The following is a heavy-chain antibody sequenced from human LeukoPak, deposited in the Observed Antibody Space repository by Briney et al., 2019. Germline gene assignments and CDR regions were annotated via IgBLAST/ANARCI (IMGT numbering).Heavy chain of an antibody. CDR2: ISSASNTI. CDR3: ARDGWFGDYNWFDP. V-gene: IGHV3-48*01. D-gene: IGHD3-10*01. J-gene: IGHJ5*02. Sequence: GGSLTLSCADSGFTFSSYSMDWVRQAPGKGVEGISYISSASNTIYCADSVKGRFAISRDNAKNSVYLQMNSLRAEDTAMYYCARDGWFGDYNWFDPWGQGTLVTVSS. CDR1: GFTFSSYS.